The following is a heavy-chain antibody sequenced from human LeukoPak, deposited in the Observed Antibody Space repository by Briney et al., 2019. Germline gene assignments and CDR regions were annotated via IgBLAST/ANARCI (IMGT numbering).Heavy chain of an antibody. CDR1: GYTLTELS. D-gene: IGHD6-13*01. J-gene: IGHJ4*02. Sequence: ASVKVSCTVSGYTLTELSLHWVGQARGKGLEWMGGFDPEDGETIYAQKFQGRVTMTEDTSTDTAYMELSSLRSEDTAVYYCATGPPYSSSWSYFDYWGQGTLVTVSS. CDR2: FDPEDGET. V-gene: IGHV1-24*01. CDR3: ATGPPYSSSWSYFDY.